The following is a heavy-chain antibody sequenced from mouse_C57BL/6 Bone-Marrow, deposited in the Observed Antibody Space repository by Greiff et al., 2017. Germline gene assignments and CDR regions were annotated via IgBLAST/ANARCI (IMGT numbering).Heavy chain of an antibody. V-gene: IGHV1-80*01. D-gene: IGHD6-1*01. CDR2: IYPGDGGT. CDR1: GYAFTSYW. Sequence: VQLQQSGAELVKPGASVKISCKASGYAFTSYWMNWVKQRHGKGLAWIGHIYPGDGGTTYNEKFKGKDTLTADKSSSPAYMQLSSLTSEDSAVYCGARICPWFAYWGKGTLVTVSA. J-gene: IGHJ3*01. CDR3: ARICPWFAY.